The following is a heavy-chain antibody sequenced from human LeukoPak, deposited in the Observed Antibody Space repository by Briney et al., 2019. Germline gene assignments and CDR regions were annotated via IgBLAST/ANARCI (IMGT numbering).Heavy chain of an antibody. CDR1: GGSIRSGDYY. V-gene: IGHV4-30-4*08. D-gene: IGHD1-26*01. CDR2: IYYSGST. CDR3: AGEWSRYSGSYSSK. Sequence: PSQTLSLTXTVSGGSIRSGDYYWSWIRQPPGKGLEWIGYIYYSGSTYYNPSLKSRVTISVDTSKNQFSLKLSSVTAADTAVYYCAGEWSRYSGSYSSKWGQGTLVTVSS. J-gene: IGHJ4*02.